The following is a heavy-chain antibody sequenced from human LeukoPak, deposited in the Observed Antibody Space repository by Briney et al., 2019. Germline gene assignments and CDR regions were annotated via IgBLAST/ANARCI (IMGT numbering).Heavy chain of an antibody. V-gene: IGHV1-8*01. J-gene: IGHJ4*02. Sequence: ASVKVSCKASGYTFTSYDINWVRQATGQGLEWMGWMNPNSGNTGYAQKFQGRVTMTRNTSISTAYMELSSLRSEDTAVYYCARDPHEFSSGWSHFDYWGQGTLVTVSS. CDR2: MNPNSGNT. D-gene: IGHD6-19*01. CDR3: ARDPHEFSSGWSHFDY. CDR1: GYTFTSYD.